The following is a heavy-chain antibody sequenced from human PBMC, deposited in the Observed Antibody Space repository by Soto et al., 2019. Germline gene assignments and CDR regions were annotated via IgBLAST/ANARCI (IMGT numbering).Heavy chain of an antibody. Sequence: GGSLRLSCAASGFTFSKSWMHWVRQVSGKGLEWVSRINADVTSTSYADSVKGRFTISRDNAKNTLYLHVNSLRAEETAVYYCVKVLARGVGVPRFYFDSWGQGALVTVSS. J-gene: IGHJ4*02. CDR2: INADVTST. V-gene: IGHV3-74*01. D-gene: IGHD2-2*01. CDR1: GFTFSKSW. CDR3: VKVLARGVGVPRFYFDS.